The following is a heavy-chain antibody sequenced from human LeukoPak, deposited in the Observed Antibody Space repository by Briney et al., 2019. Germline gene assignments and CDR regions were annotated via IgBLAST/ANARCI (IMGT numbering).Heavy chain of an antibody. J-gene: IGHJ4*02. V-gene: IGHV3-33*01. CDR2: IWYDGSSK. Sequence: GGSLRLSRAASGFSFSAYGVHWVRQAPGKGLEWVAVIWYDGSSKDYADSVKGRFTFSRDNSKNTLYLQMNSLTVEDTAVYYCARSQSSSLIDYWGQGTLVIVSS. CDR3: ARSQSSSLIDY. CDR1: GFSFSAYG. D-gene: IGHD6-13*01.